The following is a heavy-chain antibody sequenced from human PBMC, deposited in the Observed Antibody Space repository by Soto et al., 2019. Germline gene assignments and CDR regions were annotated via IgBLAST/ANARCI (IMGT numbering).Heavy chain of an antibody. CDR1: GGSVNSGTDY. Sequence: PSETLSLTCTVSGGSVNSGTDYWSWIRQPPGKGLEWIGYTSNSGSAKYNPSLKSRVTITTDTSTNHFSLKLTSVTAADTAVYYCARAPVVTGMFDPWGQGTLVTVSS. CDR2: TSNSGSA. D-gene: IGHD2-21*02. V-gene: IGHV4-61*03. J-gene: IGHJ5*02. CDR3: ARAPVVTGMFDP.